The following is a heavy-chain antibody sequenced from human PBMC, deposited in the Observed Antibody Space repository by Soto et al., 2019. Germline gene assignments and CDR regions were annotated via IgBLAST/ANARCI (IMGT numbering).Heavy chain of an antibody. Sequence: SLRLSCAASGFTFSSYAMHWVRQAPGKGLEWVAVISYDGSNKYYADSVKGRFTISRDNSKNTLYLQMNSLRAEDTAVYYCARDVVDTAMPNNWFDPWGQGTLVTVSS. D-gene: IGHD5-18*01. V-gene: IGHV3-30-3*01. CDR3: ARDVVDTAMPNNWFDP. CDR2: ISYDGSNK. CDR1: GFTFSSYA. J-gene: IGHJ5*02.